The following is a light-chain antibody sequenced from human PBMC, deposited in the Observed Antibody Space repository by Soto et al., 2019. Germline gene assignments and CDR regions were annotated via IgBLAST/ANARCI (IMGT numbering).Light chain of an antibody. CDR2: GNN. J-gene: IGLJ3*02. V-gene: IGLV1-40*01. CDR1: SSNIGAGHD. CDR3: QSFDTSLRGSV. Sequence: QSVLTQPPSVSGAPGQRVTISCSGTSSNIGAGHDVHWYHQVPGTAPKLLIYGNNNRPSGVPDRFSGSRSGTSASLAITGLQAADEGDYYCQSFDTSLRGSVFGGGTKVTVL.